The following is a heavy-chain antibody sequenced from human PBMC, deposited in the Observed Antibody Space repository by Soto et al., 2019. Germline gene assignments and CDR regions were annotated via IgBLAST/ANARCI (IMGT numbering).Heavy chain of an antibody. CDR3: ARDQRRDYDFWSGYSLGLDH. Sequence: GASLTVSCRASGYSFTYHANNWGRPAPGQWLELMGWINAANGNTRTSQRFQGRLTMTRDTAASTAYMDLSSLKSEDSAVYYCARDQRRDYDFWSGYSLGLDHWGQGTQVTVS. V-gene: IGHV1-3*01. CDR1: GYSFTYHA. J-gene: IGHJ4*02. CDR2: INAANGNT. D-gene: IGHD3-3*01.